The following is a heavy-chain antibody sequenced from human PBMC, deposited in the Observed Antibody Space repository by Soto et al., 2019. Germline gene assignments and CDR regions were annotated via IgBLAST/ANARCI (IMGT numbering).Heavy chain of an antibody. CDR1: GDRVSSSSAA. D-gene: IGHD6-19*01. CDR3: ASDGYSSGWYWFDP. J-gene: IGHJ5*02. Sequence: SQTLSFTCAMSGDRVSSSSAALDWSMQAPARGLELLGRTYYRSKWYNDYAVSVNSRITINPDTSKNQFSLQLNSVTPEDTAVYYCASDGYSSGWYWFDPWGQGTLGTVSS. CDR2: TYYRSKWYN. V-gene: IGHV6-1*01.